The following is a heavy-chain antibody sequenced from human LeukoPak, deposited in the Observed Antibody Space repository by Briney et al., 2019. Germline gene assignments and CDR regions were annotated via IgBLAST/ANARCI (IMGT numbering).Heavy chain of an antibody. D-gene: IGHD6-19*01. CDR2: IYSGCST. V-gene: IGHV3-66*01. Sequence: GGSLRLSCAASGFTVSSNYMSWVRQAPGKGLEWVSVIYSGCSTYYADSVKGRFTISRDNSKNTLYLQMNSLRAEDTAVYYCARDISSGWLTFDYWGQGTLVTVSS. J-gene: IGHJ4*02. CDR3: ARDISSGWLTFDY. CDR1: GFTVSSNY.